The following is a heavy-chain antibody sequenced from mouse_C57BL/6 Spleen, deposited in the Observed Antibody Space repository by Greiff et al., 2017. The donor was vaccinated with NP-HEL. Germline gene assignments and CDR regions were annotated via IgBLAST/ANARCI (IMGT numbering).Heavy chain of an antibody. CDR2: ISYDGSN. CDR3: ARAVVATRYFDV. Sequence: EVKLQESGPGLVKPSQSLSLTCSVTGYSITSGYYWNWIRQFPGNKLEWMGYISYDGSNNYNPSLKNRISITRDTSKNQFFLKLNSVTTEDTATYYCARAVVATRYFDVWGTGTTVTVSS. D-gene: IGHD1-1*01. J-gene: IGHJ1*03. CDR1: GYSITSGYY. V-gene: IGHV3-6*01.